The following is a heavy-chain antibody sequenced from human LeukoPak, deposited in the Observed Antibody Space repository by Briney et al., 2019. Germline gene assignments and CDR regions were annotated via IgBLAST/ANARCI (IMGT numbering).Heavy chain of an antibody. CDR3: ARDPLPYCSGGSCYPV. D-gene: IGHD2-15*01. CDR1: GFTFSSYE. V-gene: IGHV3-48*03. CDR2: ISSSGSTI. J-gene: IGHJ6*04. Sequence: GGSLGLSCAASGFTFSSYEMNWVRQAPGKGLEWVSYISSSGSTIYYADSVKGRFTISRDNAKNSLYLQMNSLRAEDTAVYYCARDPLPYCSGGSCYPVWGKGTTVTVSS.